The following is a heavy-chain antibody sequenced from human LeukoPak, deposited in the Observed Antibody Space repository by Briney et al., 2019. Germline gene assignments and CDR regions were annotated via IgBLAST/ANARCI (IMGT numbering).Heavy chain of an antibody. Sequence: GGSLRLSCAASGFTFSNYVMSWVRQAPGKGLEWVSALSGSGDYTYYADSVKGRFTISRDNSKNTLYLQMNSLRAEDTAVYFCARTHCEGDCFSAIRYWGQGTPVTVSS. D-gene: IGHD2-21*02. V-gene: IGHV3-23*01. J-gene: IGHJ4*02. CDR2: LSGSGDYT. CDR1: GFTFSNYV. CDR3: ARTHCEGDCFSAIRY.